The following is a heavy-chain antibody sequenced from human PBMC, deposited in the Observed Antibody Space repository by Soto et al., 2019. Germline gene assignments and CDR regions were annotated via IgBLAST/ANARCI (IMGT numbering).Heavy chain of an antibody. D-gene: IGHD3-3*01. CDR2: INPNSGGT. J-gene: IGHJ6*03. V-gene: IGHV1-2*04. CDR3: VRGYYDFWSGYSRDYMDV. Sequence: ASVKVSCKASGYTFTGYYIYWVRQAPGQGLEWMGWINPNSGGTKYAQKFQGWVTMTRDTSISTAYMELSRLRSGDTALYYCVRGYYDFWSGYSRDYMDVWGKGTTVTVSS. CDR1: GYTFTGYY.